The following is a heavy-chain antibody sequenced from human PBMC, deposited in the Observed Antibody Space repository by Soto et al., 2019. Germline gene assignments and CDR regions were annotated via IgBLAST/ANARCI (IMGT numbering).Heavy chain of an antibody. V-gene: IGHV1-69*12. CDR2: SDPNYGTT. D-gene: IGHD1-26*01. Sequence: QVQLVQSGTELKKPGSSVMLSCRASSDTFRYSSISWVRQVPGQGLEWIGGSDPNYGTTNYAQHLQGRVTISADESGSALFLELRGLHSALTSIYYCATTAHRWELKYWGQGTLVAVSS. J-gene: IGHJ4*02. CDR3: ATTAHRWELKY. CDR1: SDTFRYSS.